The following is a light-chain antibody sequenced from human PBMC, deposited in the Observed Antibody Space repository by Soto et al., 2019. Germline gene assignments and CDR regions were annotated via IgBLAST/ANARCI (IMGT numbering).Light chain of an antibody. CDR1: QSVSSN. J-gene: IGKJ1*01. Sequence: EIGMTQSPATLSVSPGERATLSCRASQSVSSNLAWYHQKPGQAPRLLIYGASTRATGIPARFSGSWSGTEFTLTISSLQSEDFAVYYCQQYNNWPPRTFGQGTKVEIK. CDR3: QQYNNWPPRT. V-gene: IGKV3-15*01. CDR2: GAS.